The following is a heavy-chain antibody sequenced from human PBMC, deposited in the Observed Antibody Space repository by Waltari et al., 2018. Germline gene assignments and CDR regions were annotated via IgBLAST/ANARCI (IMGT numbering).Heavy chain of an antibody. J-gene: IGHJ4*02. CDR3: ARVGNWNDVGIDY. V-gene: IGHV4-59*01. CDR2: IYYSGST. CDR1: GGSISSYY. Sequence: QVQLQESGPGLVKPSATLSLTCTVSGGSISSYYWSWIRQPPGKGLEWIGYIYYSGSTNYNPSLKSRVTISVDTSKNQFSLKLSSVTAADTAVYYCARVGNWNDVGIDYWGQGTLVTVSS. D-gene: IGHD1-1*01.